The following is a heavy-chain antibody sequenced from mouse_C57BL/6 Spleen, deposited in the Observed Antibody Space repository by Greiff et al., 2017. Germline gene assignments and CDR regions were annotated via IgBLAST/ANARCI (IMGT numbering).Heavy chain of an antibody. V-gene: IGHV2-2*01. CDR1: GFSLTSYG. J-gene: IGHJ4*01. CDR3: ASYDYDEGYYARDY. Sequence: VKLMESGPGLVQPSQSLSITCTVSGFSLTSYGVHWVRQSPGKGLEWLGVIWSGGSTDYNAAFISRLSISKDNSKSQVFFKMNSRQADDTAIYYCASYDYDEGYYARDYWGQGTSVTVSS. CDR2: IWSGGST. D-gene: IGHD2-4*01.